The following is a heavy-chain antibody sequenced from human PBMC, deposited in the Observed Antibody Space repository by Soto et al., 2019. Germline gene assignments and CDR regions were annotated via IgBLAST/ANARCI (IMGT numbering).Heavy chain of an antibody. V-gene: IGHV1-2*04. D-gene: IGHD2-8*01. CDR3: AREGCTNCVCYNDAFDI. Sequence: SANFSFKPTGGTFSSYYMHWVRQAPCQGLKWMGWINPNSGGTNYAQKFQGWVTMTRDTSISTAYMELSRLRSDDTAVYYCAREGCTNCVCYNDAFDIWGQGTMVTVSS. CDR1: GGTFSSYY. J-gene: IGHJ3*02. CDR2: INPNSGGT.